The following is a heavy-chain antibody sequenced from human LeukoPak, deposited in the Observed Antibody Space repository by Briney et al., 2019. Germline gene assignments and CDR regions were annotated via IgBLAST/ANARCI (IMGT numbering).Heavy chain of an antibody. Sequence: GGSLRLSCAASGFSFGGYGMHWVRQAPGKGLEWVAVIWYDGSDKYYGDSVKGRFSVSGDNSENRLYLQMNGLRAEDTAVYYCARDPKNNYFDYWGQGTLVTVSS. V-gene: IGHV3-33*01. J-gene: IGHJ4*02. CDR1: GFSFGGYG. CDR3: ARDPKNNYFDY. CDR2: IWYDGSDK.